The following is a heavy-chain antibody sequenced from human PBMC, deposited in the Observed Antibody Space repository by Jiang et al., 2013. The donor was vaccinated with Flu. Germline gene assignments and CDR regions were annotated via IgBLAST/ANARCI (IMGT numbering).Heavy chain of an antibody. CDR2: IHYTGST. Sequence: LLKPSETLSLTCTVSGGSIGSQYWSWIRQPPGKGLEWIGYIHYTGSTIYNPSLKSRVSMSVDTSKNQFSLRLNSVTAADTAIYYCASFFQWEPRGFDIWGQGTRVTVSS. J-gene: IGHJ3*02. D-gene: IGHD1-26*01. CDR1: GGSIGSQY. CDR3: ASFFQWEPRGFDI. V-gene: IGHV4-59*11.